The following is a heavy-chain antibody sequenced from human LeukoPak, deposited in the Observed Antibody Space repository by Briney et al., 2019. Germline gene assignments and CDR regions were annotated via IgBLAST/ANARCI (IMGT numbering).Heavy chain of an antibody. Sequence: PSETLSLTCNVSGGSIRGYYWSWIRQPPGKGLEWIGYIYSSGSTNYNPSLKSRVTMSVDTSKNQFSLKVSSVTAADTAVYYCAKDPDCTSGICYTFFDYWGQGTLVTVSS. D-gene: IGHD2-8*01. V-gene: IGHV4-59*01. CDR3: AKDPDCTSGICYTFFDY. J-gene: IGHJ4*02. CDR2: IYSSGST. CDR1: GGSIRGYY.